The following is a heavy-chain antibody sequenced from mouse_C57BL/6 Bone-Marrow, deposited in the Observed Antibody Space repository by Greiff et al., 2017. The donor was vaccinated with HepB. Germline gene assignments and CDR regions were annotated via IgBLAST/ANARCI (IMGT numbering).Heavy chain of an antibody. V-gene: IGHV14-4*01. Sequence: VQLQQSGAELVRPGASVKLSCTASGFNIKDDYMHWVKQRPEQGLEWIGWIDPENGDTEYASKFQGKATITADTSSNTAYLQLSSLTSEETAVYYCTTSYYGPHFDYWGQGTTLTVSS. CDR3: TTSYYGPHFDY. J-gene: IGHJ2*01. D-gene: IGHD1-2*01. CDR2: IDPENGDT. CDR1: GFNIKDDY.